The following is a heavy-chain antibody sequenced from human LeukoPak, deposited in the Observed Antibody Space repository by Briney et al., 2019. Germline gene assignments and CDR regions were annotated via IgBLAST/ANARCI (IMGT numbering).Heavy chain of an antibody. CDR2: IGDSGVPT. J-gene: IGHJ4*02. Sequence: PGGSLRLSCAASQFTFTTYAMSWVRQAPGRELEWVSSIGDSGVPTYYADSVKGRFTISRDNSQNTLYLQMNSLGADDTAVYYCAKVATWTYFDSWGQGTLVTVSS. D-gene: IGHD3/OR15-3a*01. CDR3: AKVATWTYFDS. CDR1: QFTFTTYA. V-gene: IGHV3-23*01.